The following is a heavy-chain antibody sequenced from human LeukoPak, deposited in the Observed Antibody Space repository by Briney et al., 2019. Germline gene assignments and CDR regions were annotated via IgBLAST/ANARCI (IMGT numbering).Heavy chain of an antibody. CDR3: ARAVGPFDI. V-gene: IGHV3-33*08. D-gene: IGHD3-16*01. CDR1: GFTFSSYG. J-gene: IGHJ3*02. CDR2: IWYDGSIK. Sequence: GGSLRLTCAASGFTFSSYGMYWVRQAPGKGLEWVAVIWYDGSIKYYADSVKGRFTIYRDNSKNTLYLQMNSLRAEDTAVYYCARAVGPFDIWGQGTIVIVSS.